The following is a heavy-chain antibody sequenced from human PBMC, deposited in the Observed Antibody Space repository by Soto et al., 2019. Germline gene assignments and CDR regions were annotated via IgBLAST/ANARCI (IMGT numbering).Heavy chain of an antibody. Sequence: PSETLSLTCAVYGGSFSGYYWSWIRQPPGKGLEWIGEINHSGSTNYNPSLKSRVTISVDTSKNQFSLKLSSVTAAGTAVYYCARSPPRTRYCSGGSCARFDPWGQGTLVTVSS. J-gene: IGHJ5*02. CDR3: ARSPPRTRYCSGGSCARFDP. CDR1: GGSFSGYY. CDR2: INHSGST. V-gene: IGHV4-34*01. D-gene: IGHD2-15*01.